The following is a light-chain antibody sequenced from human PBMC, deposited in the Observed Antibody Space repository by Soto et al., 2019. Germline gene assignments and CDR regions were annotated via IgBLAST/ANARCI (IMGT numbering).Light chain of an antibody. J-gene: IGKJ1*01. CDR1: QSLVHNDGNTY. CDR2: TVS. V-gene: IGKV2-24*01. CDR3: QQANQTSWT. Sequence: IVMTQSPLYSPVTLGQAASISCRSSQSLVHNDGNTYISWFQQRPGQPPRLLIYTVSDRFSGVPARFSGSGAGTDFTLTISRVEAEDVGAYYCQQANQTSWTFGQGTKVEI.